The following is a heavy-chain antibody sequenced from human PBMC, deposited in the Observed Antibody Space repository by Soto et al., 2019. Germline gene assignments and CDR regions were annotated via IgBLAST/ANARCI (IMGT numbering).Heavy chain of an antibody. D-gene: IGHD6-19*01. Sequence: SVKVSCKASGGAFSSYAISWVRQAPGQGLEWMGGIIPIFGTANYAQKFQGRVTITADESTSTAYMELSSLRSEDTAVYYCASASSGWFRFDYWGQGTLVTVSS. CDR2: IIPIFGTA. V-gene: IGHV1-69*13. CDR1: GGAFSSYA. J-gene: IGHJ4*02. CDR3: ASASSGWFRFDY.